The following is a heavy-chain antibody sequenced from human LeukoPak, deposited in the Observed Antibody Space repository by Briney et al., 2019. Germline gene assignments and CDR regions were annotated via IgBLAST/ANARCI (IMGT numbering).Heavy chain of an antibody. D-gene: IGHD3-22*01. Sequence: PGGSLRLSCAASGFTFSSYAMHWVRQAPGKGLEWVAVISYDGSNKYYADSVKGRFTISRDNSKNTLYLQMNSLRAEDTAVYYCARDGFGSSGCARRNWFDPWGQGTLVTVSS. CDR3: ARDGFGSSGCARRNWFDP. CDR2: ISYDGSNK. J-gene: IGHJ5*02. V-gene: IGHV3-30*01. CDR1: GFTFSSYA.